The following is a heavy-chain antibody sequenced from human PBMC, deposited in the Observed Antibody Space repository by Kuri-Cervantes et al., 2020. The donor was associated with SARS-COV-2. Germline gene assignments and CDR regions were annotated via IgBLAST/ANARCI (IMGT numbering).Heavy chain of an antibody. CDR1: DHSISSGYY. D-gene: IGHD2-2*01. Sequence: SETLSLTCAVSDHSISSGYYWGWIRQPPGKGLEWIGTIYRSGTTYYNPSLKSRVIISVDTSKNQSSLKLSSVTAADTAVYYCARVGVVPAAINYGMDVWGQGTTVTVSS. CDR2: IYRSGTT. CDR3: ARVGVVPAAINYGMDV. V-gene: IGHV4-38-2*01. J-gene: IGHJ6*02.